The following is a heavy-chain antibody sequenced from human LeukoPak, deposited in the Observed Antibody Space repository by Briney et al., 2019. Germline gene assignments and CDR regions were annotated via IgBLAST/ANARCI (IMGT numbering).Heavy chain of an antibody. Sequence: NPSETLSLTCTVSGGSISAGSYYWAWIRQSPGKGLEWIGTIYYIGTTYYNPSLKSRLTMSVDTSKNQFSLRLTSVTAADTAVYYCARGGRYPFDPWGQGTLVTVSS. CDR3: ARGGRYPFDP. CDR1: GGSISAGSYY. J-gene: IGHJ5*02. D-gene: IGHD1-26*01. V-gene: IGHV4-39*07. CDR2: IYYIGTT.